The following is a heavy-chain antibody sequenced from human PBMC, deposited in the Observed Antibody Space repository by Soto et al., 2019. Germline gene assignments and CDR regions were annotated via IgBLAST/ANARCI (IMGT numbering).Heavy chain of an antibody. CDR3: ARGSSIAGLYYGMDV. J-gene: IGHJ6*02. D-gene: IGHD6-6*01. V-gene: IGHV4-31*03. CDR2: NYYSGIT. CDR1: GGSISSGGYY. Sequence: QVQLQESGPGLVKPSQTLSLTCTVSGGSISSGGYYWTWIRQHPGKGLEWIGYNYYSGITYYNPSLKSRVNISLHTSKNQFSLKLSSVTAADTAVYYCARGSSIAGLYYGMDVWGQGTTVTVSS.